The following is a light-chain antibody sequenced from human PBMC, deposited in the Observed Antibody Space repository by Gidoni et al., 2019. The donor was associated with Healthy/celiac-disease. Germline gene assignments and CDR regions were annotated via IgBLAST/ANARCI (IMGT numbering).Light chain of an antibody. CDR3: NSRDSSGNHDVV. CDR2: GKN. CDR1: SLRSYY. V-gene: IGLV3-19*01. Sequence: SSELTQDPAVSEALGQTVRITCQGDSLRSYYASWYQQKPGQAPVLVIYGKNNRPSGIPDRFSGSSSGNTASLTIAGAQAEDEADYYCNSRDSSGNHDVVFGGGTKLTVL. J-gene: IGLJ2*01.